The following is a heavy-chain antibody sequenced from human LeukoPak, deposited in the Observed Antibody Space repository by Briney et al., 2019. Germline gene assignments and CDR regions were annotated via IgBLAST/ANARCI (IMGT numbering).Heavy chain of an antibody. D-gene: IGHD3-9*01. Sequence: PSETLSLTCTVSGGSISSYYWSWIRQPPGKGLEWIGYIYTSGSTNYNSSLKSRVTISVDTSKNQFSLKLSSVTAADTAVYYCARADEQHYDITGWGQGTLVTVSS. V-gene: IGHV4-4*09. CDR3: ARADEQHYDITG. J-gene: IGHJ4*02. CDR1: GGSISSYY. CDR2: IYTSGST.